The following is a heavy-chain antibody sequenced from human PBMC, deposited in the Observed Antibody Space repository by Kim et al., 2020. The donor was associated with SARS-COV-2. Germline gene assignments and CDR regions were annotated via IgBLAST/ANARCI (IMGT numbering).Heavy chain of an antibody. V-gene: IGHV1-69*13. CDR3: ARDVGYCSSTSCYTCDY. CDR2: IIPIFGTA. Sequence: SVKVSCKASGGTFSSYAISWVRQAPGQGLEWMGGIIPIFGTANYAQKFQGRVTITADESTSTAYMELSSLRSEDTAVYYCARDVGYCSSTSCYTCDYWGQGTLVTVSS. J-gene: IGHJ4*02. D-gene: IGHD2-2*02. CDR1: GGTFSSYA.